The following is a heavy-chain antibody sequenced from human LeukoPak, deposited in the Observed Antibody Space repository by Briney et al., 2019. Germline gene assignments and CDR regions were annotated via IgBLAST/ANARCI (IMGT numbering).Heavy chain of an antibody. CDR3: ARDPYSSTWSYGMDV. D-gene: IGHD6-6*01. Sequence: GGSLRLSCAASGFTFSTYWMSWVRQAPGKGLEWVANIKQDGSEEVYVDSVRGRFTISRDNAKTSLFLQMNTLRAEDTAVYYCARDPYSSTWSYGMDVWGQGTTVTVSS. CDR2: IKQDGSEE. J-gene: IGHJ6*02. V-gene: IGHV3-7*05. CDR1: GFTFSTYW.